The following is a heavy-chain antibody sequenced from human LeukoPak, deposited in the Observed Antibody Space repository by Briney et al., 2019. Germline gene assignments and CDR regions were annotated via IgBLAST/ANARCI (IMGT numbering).Heavy chain of an antibody. CDR1: GGSISSTSDY. J-gene: IGHJ4*02. CDR2: IYYSGST. D-gene: IGHD1-1*01. CDR3: ARRTNDYFDY. V-gene: IGHV4-39*01. Sequence: PSETLSLTCTVSGGSISSTSDYCGWIRQPPGKGLEWIGTIYYSGSTYYNPSLKSRVTISVDMSKNQVSLKMSSVTAADTAVHYCARRTNDYFDYWGQGTLVTVSS.